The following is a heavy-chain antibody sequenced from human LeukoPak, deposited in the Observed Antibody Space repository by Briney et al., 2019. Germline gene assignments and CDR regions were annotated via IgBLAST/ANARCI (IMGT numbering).Heavy chain of an antibody. V-gene: IGHV4-39*07. CDR3: ARDSNYFDY. J-gene: IGHJ4*02. CDR1: GGSISGSSYY. Sequence: PSETLPLTCTVSGGSISGSSYYWGWIRQPPGKGLEWIGSIYYSGSTYYNPSLKSRVTISVDTSKNQFSLKLSSVTAADTAVYYCARDSNYFDYWGQGTLVTVSS. CDR2: IYYSGST.